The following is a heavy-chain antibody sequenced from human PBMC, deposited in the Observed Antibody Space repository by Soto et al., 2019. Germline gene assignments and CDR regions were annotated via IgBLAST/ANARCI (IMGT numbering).Heavy chain of an antibody. CDR2: INPSGGST. CDR1: GYTFTSYY. V-gene: IGHV1-46*01. J-gene: IGHJ6*02. CDR3: ARDMSFGVVITYYYYYGMDV. D-gene: IGHD3-3*01. Sequence: ASVKVSCKASGYTFTSYYMHWVRQAPGQGLEWMGIINPSGGSTSYAQKFQGRVTMTRDTSTSTVYMELSSLRSEDTAVYYFARDMSFGVVITYYYYYGMDVWGQGTTVTVSS.